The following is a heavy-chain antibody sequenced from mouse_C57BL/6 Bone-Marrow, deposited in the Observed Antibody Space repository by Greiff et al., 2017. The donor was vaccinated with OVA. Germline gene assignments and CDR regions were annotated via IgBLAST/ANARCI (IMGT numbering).Heavy chain of an antibody. J-gene: IGHJ1*03. CDR2: ISDGGSYT. CDR3: ARERITTVVATGDWYFDV. D-gene: IGHD1-1*01. CDR1: GFTFSSYA. Sequence: EVMLVESGGGLVKPGGSLKLSCAASGFTFSSYAMSWVRQTPEKRLEWVATISDGGSYTYYPDNVQGRFTISRDNAKNNLYLQMSHLKSEDTAMYYCARERITTVVATGDWYFDVWGTGTTVTVSS. V-gene: IGHV5-4*01.